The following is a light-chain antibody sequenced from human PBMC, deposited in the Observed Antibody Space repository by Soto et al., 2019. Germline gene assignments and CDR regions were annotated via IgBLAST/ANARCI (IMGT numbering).Light chain of an antibody. CDR2: DAS. Sequence: DIQMTQSPSSLSASVGDRVTITCQASQDIKNYLNWYQQKPGKAPNLLIYDASNLKTGVPSRFSGSGSGTHFTFTLSSLQPEDIATYYCQHYEHLPPLSFGGGNKVEIK. V-gene: IGKV1-33*01. J-gene: IGKJ4*01. CDR1: QDIKNY. CDR3: QHYEHLPPLS.